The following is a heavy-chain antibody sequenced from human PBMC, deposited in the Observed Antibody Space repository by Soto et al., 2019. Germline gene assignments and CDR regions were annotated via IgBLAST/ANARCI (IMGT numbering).Heavy chain of an antibody. CDR1: GFTFSSYS. J-gene: IGHJ4*02. Sequence: GGSLRLSCAASGFTFSSYSMNWVRQAPGKGLEWVSSISSSSSYIYYADSVKGRFTISRDNAKNSLYLQMNSLRAEDTAVYYCARAYFDSYYFDYWGQGTLVTVSS. CDR3: ARAYFDSYYFDY. D-gene: IGHD3-9*01. V-gene: IGHV3-21*01. CDR2: ISSSSSYI.